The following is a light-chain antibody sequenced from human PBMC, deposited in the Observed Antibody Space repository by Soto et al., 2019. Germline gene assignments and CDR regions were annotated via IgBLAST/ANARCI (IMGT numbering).Light chain of an antibody. V-gene: IGKV1-39*01. CDR1: QSIGSY. CDR3: QQRYSMPRT. CDR2: AAS. J-gene: IGKJ4*01. Sequence: IHRTHSPSSLSVSPRYSFTIIFRASQSIGSYLDWYQQKPGKAPKLLIYAASSLHSGVPSRFSGSGSGTDFTVTISSLQTEDFATYYCQQRYSMPRTFGGGTKVDIK.